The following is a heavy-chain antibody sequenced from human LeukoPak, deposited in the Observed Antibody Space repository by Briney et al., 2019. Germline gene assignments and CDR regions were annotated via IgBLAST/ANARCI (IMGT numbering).Heavy chain of an antibody. Sequence: SETLSLTCTVSGGSISSSSYYWGWIRHPPGKGLEWIGSIYYSGSTYYNPSLKSRVTISVDTSKNQFSLKLSSVTAADTAVYYCARLGCSSTSCYRYYYYYMDVWGKGTTVTVSS. CDR2: IYYSGST. CDR3: ARLGCSSTSCYRYYYYYMDV. J-gene: IGHJ6*03. V-gene: IGHV4-39*01. D-gene: IGHD2-2*01. CDR1: GGSISSSSYY.